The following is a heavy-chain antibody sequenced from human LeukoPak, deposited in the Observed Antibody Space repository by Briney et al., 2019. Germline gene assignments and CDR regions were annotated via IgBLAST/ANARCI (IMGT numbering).Heavy chain of an antibody. CDR2: IWYDGTNR. J-gene: IGHJ4*02. Sequence: GGSLRLSCAASGFSFRNYGMHWVRQAPGKGPEWVAVIWYDGTNRYYADSVKGRFTISRDSSKSTLYLEMNSLRTEDTAVYYCARDRSIASDYWGQGTLVTVSS. CDR3: ARDRSIASDY. D-gene: IGHD6-6*01. CDR1: GFSFRNYG. V-gene: IGHV3-33*01.